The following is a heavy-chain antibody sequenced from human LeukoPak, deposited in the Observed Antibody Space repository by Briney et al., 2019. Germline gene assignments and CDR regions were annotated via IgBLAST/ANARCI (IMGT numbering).Heavy chain of an antibody. Sequence: SGGSLRLSCAASGFTFSSYGMHWVRQAPGKGLEWVAVISYDGSNKYYADSVKGRFTISRDNSKNTLYLQMNSLRAEDTAVYYCAKDNTLVAFDYWGQGTLVTVSS. CDR2: ISYDGSNK. CDR3: AKDNTLVAFDY. D-gene: IGHD2-15*01. V-gene: IGHV3-30*18. J-gene: IGHJ4*02. CDR1: GFTFSSYG.